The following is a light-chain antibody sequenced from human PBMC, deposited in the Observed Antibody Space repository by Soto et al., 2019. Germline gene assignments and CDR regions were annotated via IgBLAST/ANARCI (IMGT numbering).Light chain of an antibody. CDR2: EVN. V-gene: IGLV2-14*01. CDR1: SSDVGGYNY. CDR3: SSFTSTSTQV. Sequence: QAVVTQPASVSGSRGQSITISCTGTSSDVGGYNYVSWYQQHPGKVPKLMIYEVNNRPSGVSNRFSGSKSANTASLTISGLQADDEADYYCSSFTSTSTQVFGGGTKLTVL. J-gene: IGLJ3*02.